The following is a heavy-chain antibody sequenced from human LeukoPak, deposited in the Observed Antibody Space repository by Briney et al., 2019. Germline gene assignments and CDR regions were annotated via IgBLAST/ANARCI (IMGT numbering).Heavy chain of an antibody. CDR2: INWNGGST. CDR1: GFTFDDYG. Sequence: PAGGSLRLSCAASGFTFDDYGMSWVRQAPGKGLEWVSGINWNGGSTGYADSVKGRFTISRDNAKNSLYLQMNSLRAEDTALYYCARDRGELGERYFDYWGQGTLVTVSS. CDR3: ARDRGELGERYFDY. V-gene: IGHV3-20*04. D-gene: IGHD7-27*01. J-gene: IGHJ4*02.